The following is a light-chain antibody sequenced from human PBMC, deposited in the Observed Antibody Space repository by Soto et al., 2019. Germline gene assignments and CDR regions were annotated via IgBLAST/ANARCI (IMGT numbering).Light chain of an antibody. Sequence: EIVLTQSPATLSLSPGERATLSCSASQSVSSYLAWYQQKPGQAPRLLIYDASNRATGLPARFSGSGSGTDFTLTISSLEPEDVAVYFCQQRSNWPRLTFGGGTKVEI. J-gene: IGKJ4*01. CDR2: DAS. CDR1: QSVSSY. CDR3: QQRSNWPRLT. V-gene: IGKV3-11*01.